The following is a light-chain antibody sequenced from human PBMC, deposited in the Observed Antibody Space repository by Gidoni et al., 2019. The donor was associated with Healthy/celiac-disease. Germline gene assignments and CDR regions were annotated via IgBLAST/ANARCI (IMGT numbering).Light chain of an antibody. V-gene: IGLV3-1*01. CDR3: QAWDSSKGV. CDR2: QDS. Sequence: SSELPPPPPVSVSPGQTASITCSGDKLGDKYACWYQQKPGQSPVLVIYQDSKRPSGIPERFSGSNSGNTATLTISGTQAMDEADYYCQAWDSSKGVFGGGTKLTVL. J-gene: IGLJ2*01. CDR1: KLGDKY.